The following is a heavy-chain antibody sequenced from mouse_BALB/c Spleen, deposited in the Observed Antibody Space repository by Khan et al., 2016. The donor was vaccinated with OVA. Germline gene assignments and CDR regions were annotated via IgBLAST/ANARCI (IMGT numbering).Heavy chain of an antibody. CDR3: AKLRVFYFDF. CDR2: IWGDGST. J-gene: IGHJ2*01. CDR1: GFSLTSDG. V-gene: IGHV2-3*01. Sequence: QIQLVQSGPGLVAPSQSLSITCTVSGFSLTSDGVSWVRQPPGKGLEWLGVIWGDGSTNYHSALRSRLSIRKDNSKSQVFLKLNSLQSDDTATYYCAKLRVFYFDFWGQGTTRTVSS.